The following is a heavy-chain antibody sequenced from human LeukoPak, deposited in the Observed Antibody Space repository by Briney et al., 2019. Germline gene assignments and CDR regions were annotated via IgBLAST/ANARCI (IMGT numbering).Heavy chain of an antibody. CDR2: ISWNSGSI. CDR3: AKDGGGSPHYYYYYGMDV. V-gene: IGHV3-9*01. CDR1: GFTFDDYA. Sequence: PGGSLRLSCAASGFTFDDYAMHWVRQAPGKGLGWVSGISWNSGSIGYAGSVKGRFTISRDNAKNSLYLQMNSLRAEDTALYYCAKDGGGSPHYYYYYGMDVWGQGTTVTVSS. D-gene: IGHD1-26*01. J-gene: IGHJ6*02.